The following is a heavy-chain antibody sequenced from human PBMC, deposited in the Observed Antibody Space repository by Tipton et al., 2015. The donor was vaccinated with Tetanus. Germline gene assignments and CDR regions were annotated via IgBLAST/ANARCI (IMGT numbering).Heavy chain of an antibody. CDR1: GFNFSNSW. J-gene: IGHJ4*02. Sequence: GSLRLSCAASGFNFSNSWMTWVRQAPGKRLEWVANMNQDGSEIYYVESVKGRFTISRDNAKRSLYLQMNSLRAEDTAIYYCARDVFPYSSSDWGQGPLVTVSA. CDR2: MNQDGSEI. V-gene: IGHV3-7*01. CDR3: ARDVFPYSSSD. D-gene: IGHD6-6*01.